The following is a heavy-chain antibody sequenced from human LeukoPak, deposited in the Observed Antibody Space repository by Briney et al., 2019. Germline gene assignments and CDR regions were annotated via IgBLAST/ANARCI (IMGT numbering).Heavy chain of an antibody. CDR1: GFTFSSYD. D-gene: IGHD5-18*01. J-gene: IGHJ4*02. V-gene: IGHV3-13*01. CDR2: IGTAGDT. CDR3: ARVGYSYGYDY. Sequence: GSLRLPCAASGFTFSSYDMHWVRQATGKGLEWVSAIGTAGDTYYPGSVKGRFTISRENAKNSLYLQMNSLRAGDTAVYYCARVGYSYGYDYWGQGTLVTVSS.